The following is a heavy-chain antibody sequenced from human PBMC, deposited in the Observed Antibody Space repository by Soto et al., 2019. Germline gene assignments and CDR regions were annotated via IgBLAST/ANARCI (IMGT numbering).Heavy chain of an antibody. V-gene: IGHV3-23*01. J-gene: IGHJ4*02. CDR2: ISGSGGNT. Sequence: EVQVLDSGGGLVQPGGSLRLSCEASGFTFSTYPMSWVRQAPGKGLEWVSIISGSGGNTDYADSVKGRFTMSRDNSKNTVYLQMNSLRAEDTAVYYWAQVPLKYSGSYFDYWGQGTLVTVSS. D-gene: IGHD1-26*01. CDR1: GFTFSTYP. CDR3: AQVPLKYSGSYFDY.